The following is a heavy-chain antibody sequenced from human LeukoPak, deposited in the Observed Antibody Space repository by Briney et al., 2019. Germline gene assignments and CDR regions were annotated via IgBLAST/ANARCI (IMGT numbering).Heavy chain of an antibody. Sequence: PGGPLRLSCGRSGFTFSRCGTQWHRQAPGKGLEWVAVISYDGSNKYYADSVKGRFTISRDNSKNTLYLQMNSLRAEDTAVYYCAKDGAPFAAGRVSRWFDPWGQGTLVTVSS. CDR3: AKDGAPFAAGRVSRWFDP. V-gene: IGHV3-30*18. D-gene: IGHD6-13*01. CDR2: ISYDGSNK. CDR1: GFTFSRCG. J-gene: IGHJ5*02.